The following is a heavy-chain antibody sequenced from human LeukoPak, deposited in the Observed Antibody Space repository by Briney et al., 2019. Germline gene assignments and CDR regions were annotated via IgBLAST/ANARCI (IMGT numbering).Heavy chain of an antibody. J-gene: IGHJ2*01. CDR1: GYSISNGYY. V-gene: IGHV4-38-2*01. CDR3: ARPPDFYDTWYFDL. D-gene: IGHD3-22*01. CDR2: IYHSGST. Sequence: PSETLSLTCVVSGYSISNGYYWGWIRQPPGKGLEWIASIYHSGSTYYNPSLRSRVTISVDTSKNQFSLKLSSVTAADTAVYFCARPPDFYDTWYFDLSCRGTLVTVSS.